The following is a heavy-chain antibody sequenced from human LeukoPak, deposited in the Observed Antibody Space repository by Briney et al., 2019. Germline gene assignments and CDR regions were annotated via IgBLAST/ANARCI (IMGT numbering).Heavy chain of an antibody. Sequence: SETLSLTCTVSGGSISSYYWSWIRQPPGKGLEWIGEINHSGSTNYNPSLKSRVTISVDTSKNQFSLKLSSVTAADTAVYYCARSPSSSTTYYTFEYWGLGTLVTVSS. D-gene: IGHD2-2*02. J-gene: IGHJ4*02. CDR2: INHSGST. V-gene: IGHV4-34*01. CDR3: ARSPSSSTTYYTFEY. CDR1: GGSISSYY.